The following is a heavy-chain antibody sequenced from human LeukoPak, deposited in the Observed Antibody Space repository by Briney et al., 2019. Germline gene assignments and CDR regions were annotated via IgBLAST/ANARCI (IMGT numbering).Heavy chain of an antibody. Sequence: SETLSLNRTVSGGSISSSYSYWGWIRQPPGKGLEWIGNIYYRGSTYYSPSLTSRVTVSVDTSENQFSLKLTSVTAADTAVYYCARAHSIASYYYGVDVWGQGTTVTVSS. D-gene: IGHD2/OR15-2a*01. CDR3: ARAHSIASYYYGVDV. CDR1: GGSISSSYSY. J-gene: IGHJ6*02. CDR2: IYYRGST. V-gene: IGHV4-39*07.